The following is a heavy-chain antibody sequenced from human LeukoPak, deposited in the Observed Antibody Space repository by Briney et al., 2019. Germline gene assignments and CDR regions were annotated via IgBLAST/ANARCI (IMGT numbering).Heavy chain of an antibody. D-gene: IGHD3-9*01. CDR1: GGSISTYY. V-gene: IGHV4-4*08. CDR2: IYHSGST. Sequence: SETLSLTCTVSGGSISTYYWTWIRQPPGKGLEWIGYIYHSGSTNYNPSLKSRVTISVDTSKNQFSLKLSSVTAADTAVYYCASGVTYYDILTGYYPFDYWGQGTLVTVSS. CDR3: ASGVTYYDILTGYYPFDY. J-gene: IGHJ4*02.